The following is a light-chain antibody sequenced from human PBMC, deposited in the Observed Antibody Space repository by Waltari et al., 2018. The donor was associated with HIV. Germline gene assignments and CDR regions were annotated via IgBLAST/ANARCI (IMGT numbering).Light chain of an antibody. J-gene: IGLJ3*02. CDR3: QTWGTGIRV. CDR1: RWHRSYA. Sequence: QLVLTHSPSASASLGASVMLTCPLSRWHRSYAIAWHQQQPEKGPRYLMKLNSDGSHSKGDGIPDRCSGSSSGAERYITISSLQSEDEADYYCQTWGTGIRVFGGGTKLTVL. CDR2: LNSDGSH. V-gene: IGLV4-69*01.